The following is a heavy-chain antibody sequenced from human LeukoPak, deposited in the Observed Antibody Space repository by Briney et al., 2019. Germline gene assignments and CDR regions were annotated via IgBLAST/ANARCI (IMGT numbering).Heavy chain of an antibody. CDR2: ISGSGGST. J-gene: IGHJ3*02. CDR1: GFTFSSYS. V-gene: IGHV3-23*01. D-gene: IGHD3-16*01. CDR3: EVGLGDVFDI. Sequence: GGSLRLSCAASGFTFSSYSMNWVRQAPGKGLEWVSAISGSGGSTYYADSVKGRFTISRDNSKNTLYLQMNSLRAEDTAVYYCEVGLGDVFDIWGQGTMVTVSS.